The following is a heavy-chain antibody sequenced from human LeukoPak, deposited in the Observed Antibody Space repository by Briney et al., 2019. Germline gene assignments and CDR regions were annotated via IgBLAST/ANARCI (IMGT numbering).Heavy chain of an antibody. V-gene: IGHV3-30*04. Sequence: GGSLRLSCVASGFTFSNYAMHWVRQAPGKGLEWVTLISYDGSYKYYADSVRGRFTISIDNSRDTLYLQLRSVRVEETAVYYCARAAFYYGSGTYIPDNYYYMDVWGKGTTVTVSS. D-gene: IGHD3-10*01. CDR1: GFTFSNYA. J-gene: IGHJ6*03. CDR2: ISYDGSYK. CDR3: ARAAFYYGSGTYIPDNYYYMDV.